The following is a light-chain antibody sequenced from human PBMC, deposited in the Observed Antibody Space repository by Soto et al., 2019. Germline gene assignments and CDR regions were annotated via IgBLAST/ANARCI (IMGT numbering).Light chain of an antibody. Sequence: SYELTQPPSVSVAPGQTARITCGGNKIGSKSVHWYHQKPGQAPALVVYDDSDRPSGIPERFSGSNSWNTATLTISRVEAGDEADFYCQVWDDSSDSWVFGGGTKLTVL. J-gene: IGLJ3*02. CDR1: KIGSKS. V-gene: IGLV3-21*02. CDR2: DDS. CDR3: QVWDDSSDSWV.